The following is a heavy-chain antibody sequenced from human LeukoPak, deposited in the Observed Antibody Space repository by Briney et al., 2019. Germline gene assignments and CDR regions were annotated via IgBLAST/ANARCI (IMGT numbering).Heavy chain of an antibody. CDR1: GDSFSSNSAA. D-gene: IGHD1-26*01. CDR3: ARVERGEFDY. CDR2: TYYRSKWYN. V-gene: IGHV6-1*01. Sequence: SQTLSLTCAVSGDSFSSNSAAWNWHRQSPGRGLEWLGRTYYRSKWYNDYAVSVKSRITINADTSKNQFSLQLTSVTPEDTAVYYCARVERGEFDYWGQGTLVTVSS. J-gene: IGHJ4*02.